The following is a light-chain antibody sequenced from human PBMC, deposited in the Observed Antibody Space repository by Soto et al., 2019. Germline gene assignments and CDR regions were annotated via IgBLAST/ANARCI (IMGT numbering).Light chain of an antibody. CDR2: GAS. Sequence: EIVLTQSPGTLSLSPGERATLSCRASQSVSSSSLAWYQQKPGQAPRLLIYGASSRATGIPDRFSGSGSGTDFTLTISSLEPEDFVVYYCQQYGSSRWTFGQGTKVEIK. CDR1: QSVSSSS. CDR3: QQYGSSRWT. J-gene: IGKJ1*01. V-gene: IGKV3-20*01.